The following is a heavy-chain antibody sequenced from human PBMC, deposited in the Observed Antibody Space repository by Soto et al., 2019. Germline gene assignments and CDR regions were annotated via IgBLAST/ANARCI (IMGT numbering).Heavy chain of an antibody. D-gene: IGHD3-9*01. CDR3: ASTDDILTGYLFDY. Sequence: SETLSLTCTVSGGSISSSSYYWGWIRQPPGKGLEWIGSIYYSGSTYYNPSLKSRVTISVDTSKNQFSLKLSSVTAADTAVYYCASTDDILTGYLFDYWGQGTLVTVSS. J-gene: IGHJ4*02. CDR2: IYYSGST. CDR1: GGSISSSSYY. V-gene: IGHV4-39*01.